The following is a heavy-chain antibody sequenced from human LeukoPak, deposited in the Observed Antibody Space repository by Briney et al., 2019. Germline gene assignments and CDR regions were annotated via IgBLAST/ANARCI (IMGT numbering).Heavy chain of an antibody. D-gene: IGHD3-10*01. CDR3: ARRVRYYYGSGSYYEYYFDY. CDR1: GYTFTSYG. J-gene: IGHJ4*02. V-gene: IGHV1-18*01. CDR2: ISAYNGNT. Sequence: ASVKVSCKASGYTFTSYGISWVRQAPGQGLEWMGWISAYNGNTNYAQKLQGRVTMTTDTSTSTAYMELRSLRSDDTAVYYCARRVRYYYGSGSYYEYYFDYWGQGTLVTVSS.